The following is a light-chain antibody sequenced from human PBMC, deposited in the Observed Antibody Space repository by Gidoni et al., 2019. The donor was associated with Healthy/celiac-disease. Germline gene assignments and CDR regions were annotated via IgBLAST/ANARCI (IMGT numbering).Light chain of an antibody. V-gene: IGKV4-1*01. CDR2: WAS. Sequence: DVVMTQSPDSLAVSPRAWATINCKSIQSVLYSSHNKNYLAWYQQKPGQPPKLLIYWASTRESGVTDRFSYSGSGTEFTLTISSLQAADVAVYYCQQQYGTPPTFGGGTKVEIK. CDR1: QSVLYSSHNKNY. CDR3: QQQYGTPPT. J-gene: IGKJ4*01.